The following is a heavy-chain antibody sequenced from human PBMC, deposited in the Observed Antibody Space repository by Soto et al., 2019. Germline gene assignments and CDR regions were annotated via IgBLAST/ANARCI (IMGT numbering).Heavy chain of an antibody. V-gene: IGHV4-31*03. CDR3: ARIGSRYYDSSGYYFDY. Sequence: SETLSLTCTVSGGSISSGGYYWSWIRQHPGKGLEWIGYIYYSGSTYYNPSLKSRVTISVDTSKNQFSLKLSSVTAADTAVYYCARIGSRYYDSSGYYFDYWGQGTLVTVSS. D-gene: IGHD3-22*01. J-gene: IGHJ4*02. CDR1: GGSISSGGYY. CDR2: IYYSGST.